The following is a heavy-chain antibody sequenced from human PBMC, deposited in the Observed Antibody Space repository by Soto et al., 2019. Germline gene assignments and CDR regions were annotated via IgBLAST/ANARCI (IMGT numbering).Heavy chain of an antibody. D-gene: IGHD3-16*01. J-gene: IGHJ3*02. V-gene: IGHV4-39*01. CDR2: IYVSGRT. CDR1: GGSISSSSYY. Sequence: SETLSLTCTVSGGSISSSSYYLGWLRQPPGKGLEWIGSIYVSGRTYYNPSHERRATVSGDASKNQLPLKKSSVTAADTAGCECARQYVWDAFDIWGQGTMVTVSS. CDR3: ARQYVWDAFDI.